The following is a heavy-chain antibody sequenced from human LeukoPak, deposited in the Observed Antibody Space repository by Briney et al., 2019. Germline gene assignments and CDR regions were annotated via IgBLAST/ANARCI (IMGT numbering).Heavy chain of an antibody. CDR2: ISYDGSNT. CDR3: AKPNYYGSRSYTDY. J-gene: IGHJ4*02. V-gene: IGHV3-30*18. Sequence: GGSLRLSCAGYGFTFSSYGMHRVRQAPGKGLEWVAVISYDGSNTYYADSVKGRFTISRDNSKNMLYLQVNSLRAEDTAGYYCAKPNYYGSRSYTDYWGQGTLVTVSS. CDR1: GFTFSSYG. D-gene: IGHD3-10*01.